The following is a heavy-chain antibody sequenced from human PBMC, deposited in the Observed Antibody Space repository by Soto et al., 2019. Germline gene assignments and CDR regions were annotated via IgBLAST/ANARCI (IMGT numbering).Heavy chain of an antibody. CDR3: GRSGSSWNLREFDS. CDR2: ISAYNGNI. D-gene: IGHD6-13*01. Sequence: QVQLVQSGGEVKKPGASVKVSCKASAYTFTNYGISWVRQAPGQGLEWMGWISAYNGNINYAQTFRGRVTTTAEASTSAADLEVSSLRSDDAAVYYCGRSGSSWNLREFDSWGQGTLVTVSS. CDR1: AYTFTNYG. V-gene: IGHV1-18*01. J-gene: IGHJ4*02.